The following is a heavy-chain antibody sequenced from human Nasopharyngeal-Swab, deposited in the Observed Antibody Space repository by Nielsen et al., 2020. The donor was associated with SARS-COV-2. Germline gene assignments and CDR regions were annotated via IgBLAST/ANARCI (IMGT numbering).Heavy chain of an antibody. Sequence: SVKVSCKASGITLRNLAINWVRQAPGQGLEWMGRFLPNLGTTNYAQKFQGRVTITADKSTSTDYMELTNLSSGDTAVYYCASESGFRDDFVWGDFRHRSFFNMWGQGTTVTVSS. V-gene: IGHV1-69*04. CDR3: ASESGFRDDFVWGDFRHRSFFNM. D-gene: IGHD3-10*02. CDR2: FLPNLGTT. CDR1: GITLRNLA. J-gene: IGHJ3*02.